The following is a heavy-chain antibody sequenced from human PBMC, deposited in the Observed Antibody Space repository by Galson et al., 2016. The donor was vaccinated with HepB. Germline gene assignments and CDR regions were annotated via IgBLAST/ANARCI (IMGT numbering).Heavy chain of an antibody. Sequence: PALVKPTQTLTLTCTFSGFSLNTSGVAVGWIRQPPGKALEWLALIYWDDDKRSSPSLKSRLTITKDTSKNQVVLTMINMDPVDTATYYCAHKALRGGAVYFGYWGQGTRVTVSS. CDR1: GFSLNTSGVA. CDR2: IYWDDDK. CDR3: AHKALRGGAVYFGY. V-gene: IGHV2-5*02. J-gene: IGHJ4*02.